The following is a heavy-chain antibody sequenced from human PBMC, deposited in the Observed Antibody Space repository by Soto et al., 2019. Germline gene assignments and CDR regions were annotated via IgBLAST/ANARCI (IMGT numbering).Heavy chain of an antibody. CDR3: ARGIRYYYDSSGYYLDY. D-gene: IGHD3-22*01. CDR1: GGSISSSSYY. CDR2: IYYSGST. J-gene: IGHJ4*02. Sequence: LSLTCTVSGGSISSSSYYWGWIRQPPGKGLEWIGSIYYSGSTYYNPSLKSRVTISVDTSKNQFSLKLSSVTAADTAVYYCARGIRYYYDSSGYYLDYWSQGTLVTVSS. V-gene: IGHV4-39*01.